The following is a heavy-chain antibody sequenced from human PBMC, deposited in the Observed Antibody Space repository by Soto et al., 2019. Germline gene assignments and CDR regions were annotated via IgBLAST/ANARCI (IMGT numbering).Heavy chain of an antibody. D-gene: IGHD6-19*01. CDR3: ARDDQQWLGY. V-gene: IGHV3-30-3*01. CDR1: GFTFSSYA. Sequence: QVQPVESGGGVVQPGRSLRLSCAASGFTFSSYAMHWVRQAPGKGLEWVAVISYDGSNKYYADSVKGRFTISRDNSKNTLYLQMNSLRAEDTAVYYCARDDQQWLGYWGQGTLVTVSS. CDR2: ISYDGSNK. J-gene: IGHJ4*02.